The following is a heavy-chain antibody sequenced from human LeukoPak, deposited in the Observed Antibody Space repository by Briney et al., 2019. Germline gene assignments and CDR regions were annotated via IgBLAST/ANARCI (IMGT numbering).Heavy chain of an antibody. CDR1: GGTLSSYA. Sequence: ASVKVSCKASGGTLSSYAISWVRQAPGQGLEWMGGIIPIFGTANYAQKFQGRVTITADKSTSTAYMELSSLRSEDTAVYYCARAREWGYGSGPHFDYWGQGTLVTVSS. J-gene: IGHJ4*02. V-gene: IGHV1-69*06. D-gene: IGHD3-10*01. CDR3: ARAREWGYGSGPHFDY. CDR2: IIPIFGTA.